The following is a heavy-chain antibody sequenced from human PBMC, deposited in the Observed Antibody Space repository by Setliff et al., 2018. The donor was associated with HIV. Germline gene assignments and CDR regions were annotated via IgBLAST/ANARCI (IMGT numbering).Heavy chain of an antibody. CDR2: INHSGGT. CDR3: ARGWGHDGFDF. D-gene: IGHD7-27*01. CDR1: GGSISSSTYY. J-gene: IGHJ3*01. V-gene: IGHV4-39*07. Sequence: SETPSLTCTVSGGSISSSTYYWNWIRQSPGKGLEWIGEINHSGGTNYNPSLKSRVTMSIDTSKNQFSLNVSSVTAADTAVYYCARGWGHDGFDFWGQGTMVTVSS.